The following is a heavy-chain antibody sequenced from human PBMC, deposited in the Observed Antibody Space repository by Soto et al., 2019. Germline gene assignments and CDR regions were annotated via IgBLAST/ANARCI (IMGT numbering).Heavy chain of an antibody. J-gene: IGHJ6*02. CDR3: PRRIVTDRYCSDPSMDG. CDR2: INEIGGTT. V-gene: IGHV3-23*01. D-gene: IGHD2-15*01. Sequence: PGGSLRRSCAASGFTFSSYGMTWVRHAPGKGLEWVAVINEIGGTTYYADSVKGRFTISRDDSKSIAYLQMNSLKTEDTAVYYCPRRIVTDRYCSDPSMDGFGDGNQVT. CDR1: GFTFSSYG.